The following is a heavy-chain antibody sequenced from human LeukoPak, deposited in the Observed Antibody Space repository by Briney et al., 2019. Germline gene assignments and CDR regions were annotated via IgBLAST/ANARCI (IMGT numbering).Heavy chain of an antibody. CDR2: IYYSGST. D-gene: IGHD3-22*01. V-gene: IGHV4-61*05. CDR3: ASQIDSSGYYADY. Sequence: SETLSLTCTVSGGSISSSYYYWGWIRQPPGKGLEWIGYIYYSGSTNYNPSLKSRVTISVDTSKNQFSLKLSSVTAADTAVYYCASQIDSSGYYADYWGQGTLVTVSS. CDR1: GGSISSSYYY. J-gene: IGHJ4*02.